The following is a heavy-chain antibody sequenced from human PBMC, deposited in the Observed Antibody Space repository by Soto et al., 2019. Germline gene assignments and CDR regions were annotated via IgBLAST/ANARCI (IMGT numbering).Heavy chain of an antibody. CDR1: GGTFSSYA. D-gene: IGHD5-18*01. CDR2: IIPIFGTA. J-gene: IGHJ4*02. V-gene: IGHV1-69*06. CDR3: ASARGYSYGYGPGY. Sequence: GASVKVSCTASGGTFSSYAISWVRQAPGQGLEWMGGIIPIFGTANYAQKFQGRVTITADKSTSTAYMELSSLRSEDTAVYYCASARGYSYGYGPGYWGQGTLVTVSS.